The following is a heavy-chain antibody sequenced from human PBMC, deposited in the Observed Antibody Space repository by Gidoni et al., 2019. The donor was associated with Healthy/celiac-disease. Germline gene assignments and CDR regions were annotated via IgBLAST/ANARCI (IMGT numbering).Heavy chain of an antibody. J-gene: IGHJ3*02. CDR3: ARELDSSGYYGAFDI. Sequence: QVQLVQSGAEVKKPGSSVKVSCKASGGTFSRYAISWVRKAPGQGLEWMGRIIPILGIANYAQKFQGRVTITADKSTSTAYMELSSLRSEDTAVYYCARELDSSGYYGAFDIWGQGTMVTVSS. CDR1: GGTFSRYA. V-gene: IGHV1-69*04. D-gene: IGHD3-22*01. CDR2: IIPILGIA.